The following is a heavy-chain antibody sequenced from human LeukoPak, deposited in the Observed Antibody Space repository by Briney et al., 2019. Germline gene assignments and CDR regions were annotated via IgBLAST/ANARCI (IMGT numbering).Heavy chain of an antibody. CDR3: ARSAGELAYCGGDCYFDY. CDR2: ISAYNGNT. V-gene: IGHV1-18*01. D-gene: IGHD2-21*02. Sequence: ASVKVSCKASGYTFTSYGISWVRQAPGQGLEWMGWISAYNGNTNYAQKLQGRVTMTTDTSTSTACMELRSLRSDDTAVYYYARSAGELAYCGGDCYFDYWGQGTLVTVSS. CDR1: GYTFTSYG. J-gene: IGHJ4*02.